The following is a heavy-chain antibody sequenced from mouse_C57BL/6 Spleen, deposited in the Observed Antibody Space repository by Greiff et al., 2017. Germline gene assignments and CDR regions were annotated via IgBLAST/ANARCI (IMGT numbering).Heavy chain of an antibody. CDR1: GYTFTDYN. CDR3: ARWVYLYYYAMDY. CDR2: INPNNGGT. Sequence: VQLQQSGPELVKPGASVKMSCKASGYTFTDYNMHWVKQSHGKSLEWIGYINPNNGGTSYNQKFKGRATLTVNKSSSTAYMELRSLTSEDSAVYYCARWVYLYYYAMDYWGQGTSVTVSS. V-gene: IGHV1-22*01. J-gene: IGHJ4*01. D-gene: IGHD1-1*01.